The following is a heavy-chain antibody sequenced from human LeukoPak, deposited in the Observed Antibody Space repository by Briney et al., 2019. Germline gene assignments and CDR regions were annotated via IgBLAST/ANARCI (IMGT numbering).Heavy chain of an antibody. J-gene: IGHJ4*02. V-gene: IGHV2-5*02. D-gene: IGHD3-10*01. Sequence: SGPTLVKPTQTLTLTCTFSGFSLSTSGVGVGWIRQPPGKALEWLALIYWDDDKRYSPSLKSRLTITKDTSKNQVVLIMTNMDPVDTATYYCAHTTMVRGSLSGYFDYWGQGTLVTVSS. CDR3: AHTTMVRGSLSGYFDY. CDR2: IYWDDDK. CDR1: GFSLSTSGVG.